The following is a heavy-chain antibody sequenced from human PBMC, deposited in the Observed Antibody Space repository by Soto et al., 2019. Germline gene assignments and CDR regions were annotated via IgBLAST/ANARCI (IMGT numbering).Heavy chain of an antibody. CDR2: ISAYNGNT. Sequence: ASVKVSCKASGYTFTSYGISWVRQAPGQGLEWMGWISAYNGNTNYAQKPQGRVTMTTDTSTSTAYMGLRSLRSDATAVYYCAIDLVVEVSAVPGYWGKGSLVTVSS. CDR3: AIDLVVEVSAVPGY. D-gene: IGHD2-21*01. J-gene: IGHJ4*02. V-gene: IGHV1-18*01. CDR1: GYTFTSYG.